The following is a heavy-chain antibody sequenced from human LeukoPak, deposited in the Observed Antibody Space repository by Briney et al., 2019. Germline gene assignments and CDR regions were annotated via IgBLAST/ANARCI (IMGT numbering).Heavy chain of an antibody. D-gene: IGHD3-22*01. Sequence: ASVKVSCKASGYTFTSYAMNWVRQAPGQGLEWMGIINPSGGSTSYAQKFQGRVTMTRDTSTSTVYMELRSLRSEDTAVYYCARDADDSSGYSNFDYWGQGTLVTVSS. CDR2: INPSGGST. CDR3: ARDADDSSGYSNFDY. J-gene: IGHJ4*02. CDR1: GYTFTSYA. V-gene: IGHV1-46*01.